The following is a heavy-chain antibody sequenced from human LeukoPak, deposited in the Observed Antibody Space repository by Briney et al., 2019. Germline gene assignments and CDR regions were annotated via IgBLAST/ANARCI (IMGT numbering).Heavy chain of an antibody. CDR1: GYTFTGYY. Sequence: ASVKVSCKASGYTFTGYYMHWVRQAPGQGLEWMGWINPNSGGTNYAQKFQGRVTMTRDTSISTAYMELSRLRSDDTAVYYCARGRLPGWIATIVVVPAAIPEYFQHWGQGTLVTVSS. D-gene: IGHD2-2*02. CDR2: INPNSGGT. J-gene: IGHJ1*01. V-gene: IGHV1-2*02. CDR3: ARGRLPGWIATIVVVPAAIPEYFQH.